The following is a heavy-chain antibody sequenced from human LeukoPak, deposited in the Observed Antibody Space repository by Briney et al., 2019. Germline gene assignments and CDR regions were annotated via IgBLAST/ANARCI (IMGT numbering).Heavy chain of an antibody. CDR2: IYTSGRT. J-gene: IGHJ4*02. V-gene: IGHV4-4*07. CDR1: GGSISSYY. CDR3: ARDKVGASTLGY. D-gene: IGHD1-26*01. Sequence: SETLSLTCTVSGGSISSYYWSWIRQPAGKGLVWIGRIYTSGRTNYNPSLKGRVPMPVDTPKNQFFLKLVSLNAADTPVYYCARDKVGASTLGYWGQGTLATVSA.